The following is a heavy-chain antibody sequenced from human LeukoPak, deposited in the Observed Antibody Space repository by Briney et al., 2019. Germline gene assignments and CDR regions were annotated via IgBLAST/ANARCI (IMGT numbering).Heavy chain of an antibody. J-gene: IGHJ4*02. CDR2: IYYNGST. D-gene: IGHD6-13*01. Sequence: PSQTLSLTCTVSGGSISSGDYYWSWIRQPPGRGLEWIGYIYYNGSTYYNPSLKSRVTISVDTSKNQFSLKLSSVTAADTAVYYCARGAPTAAAVDYWGQGTLVTVSS. V-gene: IGHV4-30-4*01. CDR1: GGSISSGDYY. CDR3: ARGAPTAAAVDY.